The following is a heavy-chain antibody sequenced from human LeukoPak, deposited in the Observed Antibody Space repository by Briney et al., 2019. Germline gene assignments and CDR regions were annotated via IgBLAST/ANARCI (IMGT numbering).Heavy chain of an antibody. Sequence: GGSLRLSCATSGFSFSSYAMSWVRQAPGKGLEWVAVISYDGSNKYYADSVKGRFTISRNNAKNSLYLQMNSLRAEDTAVYYCARGAGPYYDFWSGPNYYYYMDVWGKGTTVTVSS. CDR2: ISYDGSNK. J-gene: IGHJ6*03. CDR1: GFSFSSYA. CDR3: ARGAGPYYDFWSGPNYYYYMDV. V-gene: IGHV3-30*04. D-gene: IGHD3-3*01.